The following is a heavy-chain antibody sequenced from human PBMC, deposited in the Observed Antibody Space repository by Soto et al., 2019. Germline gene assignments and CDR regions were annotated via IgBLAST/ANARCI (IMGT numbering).Heavy chain of an antibody. CDR3: ARVKVGFWRGSGFMDV. Sequence: SETLSLTCTVSGGSISSGDYYWSWIRQPPGKGLEWIGYIYYSGSTYYNPSLKSRVTISVDTSKNQFSLKLSSVTAADTAVYYCARVKVGFWRGSGFMDVWGQGTTVTVSS. CDR1: GGSISSGDYY. J-gene: IGHJ6*02. D-gene: IGHD3-3*01. CDR2: IYYSGST. V-gene: IGHV4-30-4*01.